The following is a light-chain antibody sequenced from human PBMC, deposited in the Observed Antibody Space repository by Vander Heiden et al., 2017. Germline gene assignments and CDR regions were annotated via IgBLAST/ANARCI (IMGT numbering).Light chain of an antibody. V-gene: IGLV2-8*01. Sequence: QSALPQPPSPSGSPGQSVTISFTGASSDVGDYNSVTWYKQPPAKAPKLIIYDFTKRPARVPDRFSGSKSGNTASLTVSGLQTEDEAVYYCSSYSGSVIFGGGTRLTVL. CDR2: DFT. J-gene: IGLJ2*01. CDR1: SSDVGDYNS. CDR3: SSYSGSVI.